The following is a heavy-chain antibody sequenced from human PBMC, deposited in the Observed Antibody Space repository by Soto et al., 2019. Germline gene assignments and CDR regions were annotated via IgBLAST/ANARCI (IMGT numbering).Heavy chain of an antibody. V-gene: IGHV4-31*02. CDR1: VGSISSGGYY. Sequence: TLSLTCTVSVGSISSGGYYWSWIRQHPGKGLEWIGFIYYSGSTYYNPSLKSRVTISVDTSKNQFSLKLSSVTAADTAVYYCARVPRVYDSSGYYYSFDYWGQGTLVTVSS. D-gene: IGHD3-22*01. J-gene: IGHJ4*02. CDR3: ARVPRVYDSSGYYYSFDY. CDR2: IYYSGST.